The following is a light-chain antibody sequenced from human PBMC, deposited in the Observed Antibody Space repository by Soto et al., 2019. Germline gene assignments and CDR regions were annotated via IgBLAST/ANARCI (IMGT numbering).Light chain of an antibody. V-gene: IGLV1-47*01. CDR2: RNN. Sequence: QAVVTQPPSASGTPGQRVTMSCSGSSSNIGSNYVYWYQQLPGTAPKLLIYRNNQRPSGVPDRFSGSKSGTSASLAISGLRSEDGADYYCVAWDDSLSGRVFGGGTKVTVL. J-gene: IGLJ3*02. CDR3: VAWDDSLSGRV. CDR1: SSNIGSNY.